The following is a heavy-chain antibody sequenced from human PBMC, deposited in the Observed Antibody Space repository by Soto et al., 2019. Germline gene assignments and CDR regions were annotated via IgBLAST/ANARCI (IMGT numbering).Heavy chain of an antibody. Sequence: EVQLLESGGGLVQPGGSLRLSCVASGFTFSSYSMNWVRQAPGKGLEWVSYISSSSSTIYYADSVKGRFTISRDNAKNSLYLQMNSLRDEDTAVYYCASSIWSGYPGDYWGQGTLVTVSS. V-gene: IGHV3-48*02. CDR3: ASSIWSGYPGDY. D-gene: IGHD3-3*01. CDR2: ISSSSSTI. CDR1: GFTFSSYS. J-gene: IGHJ4*02.